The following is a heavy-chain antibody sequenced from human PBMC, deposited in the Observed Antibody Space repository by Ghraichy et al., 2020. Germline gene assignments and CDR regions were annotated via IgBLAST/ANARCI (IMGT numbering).Heavy chain of an antibody. V-gene: IGHV4-34*01. CDR3: AIRYFDWLLQTLFDY. J-gene: IGHJ4*02. D-gene: IGHD3-9*01. CDR2: INHSGST. CDR1: GGSFSGYY. Sequence: SETLSLTCAVYGGSFSGYYWSWIRQPPGKGLEWIGEINHSGSTNYNPSLKSRVTISVDTSKNQFSLKLSSVTAADTAVYYCAIRYFDWLLQTLFDYWGQGTLVTVSS.